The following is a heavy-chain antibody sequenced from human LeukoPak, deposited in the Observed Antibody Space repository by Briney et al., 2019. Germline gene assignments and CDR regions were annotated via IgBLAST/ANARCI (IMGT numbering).Heavy chain of an antibody. CDR3: AKDWSGRGYGAFDI. J-gene: IGHJ3*02. Sequence: PGGSLRLSCAASGFTFDDYTMHWVRQAPGKGLGWVSLISWDGGSTYYADSVKGRFTISRDNSKNSLYLQMKSLRTKDTALYYCAKDWSGRGYGAFDIWGQGTMVTVSS. CDR1: GFTFDDYT. D-gene: IGHD3-3*01. V-gene: IGHV3-43*01. CDR2: ISWDGGST.